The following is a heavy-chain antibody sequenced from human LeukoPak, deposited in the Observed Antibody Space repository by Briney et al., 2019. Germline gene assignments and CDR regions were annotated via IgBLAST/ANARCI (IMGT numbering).Heavy chain of an antibody. V-gene: IGHV4-30-4*08. CDR1: GGSIISGDYY. CDR3: TKGAKHKDFDS. Sequence: SQTLSLTCTVSGGSIISGDYYWSWIRQPPGKGLECIGYIYYTGTTYYNPSLQGRVTISDDTSKNQFSLKLSSVTAADTAVYYCTKGAKHKDFDSWGQGTLVPVSS. D-gene: IGHD4/OR15-4a*01. CDR2: IYYTGTT. J-gene: IGHJ4*02.